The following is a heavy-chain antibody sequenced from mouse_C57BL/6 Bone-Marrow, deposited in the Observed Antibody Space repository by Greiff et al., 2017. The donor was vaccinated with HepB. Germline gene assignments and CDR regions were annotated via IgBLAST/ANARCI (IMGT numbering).Heavy chain of an antibody. V-gene: IGHV1-59*01. D-gene: IGHD3-3*01. CDR3: ARSGRGWDWYFDV. J-gene: IGHJ1*03. Sequence: VQLQQPGAELVRPGTSVKLSCKASGYTFTSYWMHWVKQRPGQGLEWIGVIDPSDSYTNYNQKFKGKATLTVDTSSSTAYMQLSSLTSEDSAVYYCARSGRGWDWYFDVWGTGTTVTVSS. CDR2: IDPSDSYT. CDR1: GYTFTSYW.